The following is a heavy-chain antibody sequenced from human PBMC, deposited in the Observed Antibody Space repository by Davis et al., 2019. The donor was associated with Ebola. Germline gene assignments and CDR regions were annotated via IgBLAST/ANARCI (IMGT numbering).Heavy chain of an antibody. Sequence: GESLKISCTDSVITFSSYAMTWVRQAPGKGLEWVSAISGSGGSTYYADSVKGRFTISRDNSKNTLYLQMNSLRAEDTAVYYCATTPPGGTYPEEYYFDFWGQGALVTVSS. V-gene: IGHV3-23*01. D-gene: IGHD3-16*01. CDR1: VITFSSYA. J-gene: IGHJ4*02. CDR3: ATTPPGGTYPEEYYFDF. CDR2: ISGSGGST.